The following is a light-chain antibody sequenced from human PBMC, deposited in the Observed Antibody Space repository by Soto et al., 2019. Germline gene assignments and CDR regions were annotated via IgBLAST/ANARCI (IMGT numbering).Light chain of an antibody. CDR1: SSDVGLYNY. J-gene: IGLJ2*01. CDR2: DVS. CDR3: CSYTSSSTLV. Sequence: QSALPQPASVSGSPGQSITISCIGTSSDVGLYNYVSWYQQLPGKAPKLMIYDVSNRPSGVSNRFSGSKSGNTASLTISGLQAEDEADYYCCSYTSSSTLVFGGGTKVTVL. V-gene: IGLV2-14*03.